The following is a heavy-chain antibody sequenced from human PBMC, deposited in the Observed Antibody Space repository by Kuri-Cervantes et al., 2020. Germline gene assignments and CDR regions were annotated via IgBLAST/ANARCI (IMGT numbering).Heavy chain of an antibody. CDR1: GFTFSSYS. Sequence: GGSLRLSCAASGFTFSSYSMNWVRQAPGKGLEWVSYISSSSSTIYYADSVKGRFTISRDNAKNSLYLQMNSLRDEDTALYYCAKDISDFWSGPSPYAFDIWGQGTMVTVSS. V-gene: IGHV3-48*02. J-gene: IGHJ3*02. CDR3: AKDISDFWSGPSPYAFDI. CDR2: ISSSSSTI. D-gene: IGHD3-3*01.